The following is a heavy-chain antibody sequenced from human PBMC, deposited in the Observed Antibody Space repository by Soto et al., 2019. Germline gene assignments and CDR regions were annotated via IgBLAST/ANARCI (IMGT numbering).Heavy chain of an antibody. Sequence: SETLSLNCTVSGGSISRGTYYWSWIRQHPGKGLEWIGYIYYSGSTYYNPSLKSRVTISIDTSKKQFSLKLSSVTAADTGVYSCARATKYDYGSGSHHVWGQGTTVTVSS. D-gene: IGHD3-10*01. CDR1: GGSISRGTYY. V-gene: IGHV4-31*03. J-gene: IGHJ6*02. CDR3: ARATKYDYGSGSHHV. CDR2: IYYSGST.